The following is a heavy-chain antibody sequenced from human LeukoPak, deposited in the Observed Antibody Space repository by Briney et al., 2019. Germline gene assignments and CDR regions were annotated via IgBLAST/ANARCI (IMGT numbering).Heavy chain of an antibody. CDR3: ASGEADSSGYPHKSLDY. V-gene: IGHV4-34*01. Sequence: PSETLSLTCAVYGGSFSGYYWSWIRQPPGKGLEWIGEINHSGSTNYNPSLKSRVTISVDTSKNQFSLKLSSVTAADTAVYYCASGEADSSGYPHKSLDYWGQGTLVTVSS. J-gene: IGHJ4*02. CDR2: INHSGST. D-gene: IGHD3-22*01. CDR1: GGSFSGYY.